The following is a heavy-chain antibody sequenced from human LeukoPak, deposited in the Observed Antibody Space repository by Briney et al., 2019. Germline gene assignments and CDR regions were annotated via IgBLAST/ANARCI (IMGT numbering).Heavy chain of an antibody. CDR3: AGYRRSGAFDY. V-gene: IGHV3-13*01. CDR2: IGIRGDT. D-gene: IGHD3-10*01. Sequence: GGSLRLSCAASGFTFIDYDMHWVRQVIGKGLEWVSAIGIRGDTHYSGSVKGRFTISRENAESSLYLQMSSLRVEDTAVYYCAGYRRSGAFDYWGQRTLVTVSS. J-gene: IGHJ4*02. CDR1: GFTFIDYD.